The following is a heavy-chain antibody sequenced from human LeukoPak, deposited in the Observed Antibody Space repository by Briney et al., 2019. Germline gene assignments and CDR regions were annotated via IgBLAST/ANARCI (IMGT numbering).Heavy chain of an antibody. V-gene: IGHV4-59*01. D-gene: IGHD6-19*01. J-gene: IGHJ2*01. CDR1: GGSISSYY. Sequence: SETLSLTCTVSGGSISSYYWSWIRQPPGKGLEWIGYIYYSGSTNYNPSLKRRVTISVDTSKNQFPLKLSSVTAADTAVYYCARDTASIAVAGTGRYFDLWGRGTLVTVSS. CDR2: IYYSGST. CDR3: ARDTASIAVAGTGRYFDL.